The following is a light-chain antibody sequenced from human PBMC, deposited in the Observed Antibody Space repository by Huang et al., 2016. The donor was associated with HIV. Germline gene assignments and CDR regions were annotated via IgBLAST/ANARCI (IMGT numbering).Light chain of an antibody. J-gene: IGKJ1*01. CDR2: DVS. Sequence: DIQMTQSPSTLSASVGDRVTITCRASQSISPYLAWYQQKPGKAPELLIYDVSTLESGFPSTFSGSGSGTEFTLTITSLQPDNFATYYCQHYSSFPWTFGQGTRVEL. CDR3: QHYSSFPWT. V-gene: IGKV1-5*01. CDR1: QSISPY.